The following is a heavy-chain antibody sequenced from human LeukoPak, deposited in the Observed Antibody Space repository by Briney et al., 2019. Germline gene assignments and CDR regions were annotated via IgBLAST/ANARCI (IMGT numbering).Heavy chain of an antibody. CDR3: ARDQIDY. CDR2: ISESSSTI. CDR1: GFTFSTYG. V-gene: IGHV3-48*01. J-gene: IGHJ4*02. Sequence: HPGGSLSLSCAASGFTFSTYGMNWVRQAPGKGLEWVSYISESSSTIYYADPVKGRFTISRDNAKNSLYLQMNTLRAEDTAVYYCARDQIDYWGQGTLVTVSS.